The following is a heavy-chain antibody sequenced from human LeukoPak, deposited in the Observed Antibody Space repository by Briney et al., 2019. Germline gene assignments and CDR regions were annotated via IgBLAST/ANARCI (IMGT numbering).Heavy chain of an antibody. CDR2: MNPNSGNT. D-gene: IGHD3-22*01. CDR3: AKDLWSEDTMIVVVNDPDAFDI. V-gene: IGHV1-8*03. Sequence: ASVKVSCKASGYTFTSYDINWVRQATGQGLEWMGWMNPNSGNTGYAQKFQGRVTITRNTSISTAYMELSSLRSEDTAVYYCAKDLWSEDTMIVVVNDPDAFDIWGQGTMVTVSS. J-gene: IGHJ3*02. CDR1: GYTFTSYD.